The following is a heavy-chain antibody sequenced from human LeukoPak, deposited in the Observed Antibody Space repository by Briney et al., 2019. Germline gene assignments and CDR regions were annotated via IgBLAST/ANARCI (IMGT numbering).Heavy chain of an antibody. CDR3: ARDPPIFGVGTNYYYGMDV. Sequence: GGSLRLSCAASGFTFSSYGMHWVRQAPGKGLEWVAVIWYDGSNKYYADSVKGRFTISRDNSKNTLYLQVNSLRAEDTAVYYCARDPPIFGVGTNYYYGMDVWGQGTTVTVSS. D-gene: IGHD3-3*01. CDR1: GFTFSSYG. CDR2: IWYDGSNK. V-gene: IGHV3-33*01. J-gene: IGHJ6*02.